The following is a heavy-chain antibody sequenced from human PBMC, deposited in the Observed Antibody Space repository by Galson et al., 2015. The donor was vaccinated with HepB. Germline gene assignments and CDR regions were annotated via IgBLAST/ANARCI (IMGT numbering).Heavy chain of an antibody. Sequence: SLRLSCAASGFTFSSYAMHWVRQAPGKGLEWVAVISYDGSNKYYADSVKGRFTISRDNSKNTLYLQMNSLRAEDTAVYYCARVCQQWLINDAFDIWGQGTMITVSS. CDR3: ARVCQQWLINDAFDI. CDR1: GFTFSSYA. V-gene: IGHV3-30*04. CDR2: ISYDGSNK. J-gene: IGHJ3*02. D-gene: IGHD6-19*01.